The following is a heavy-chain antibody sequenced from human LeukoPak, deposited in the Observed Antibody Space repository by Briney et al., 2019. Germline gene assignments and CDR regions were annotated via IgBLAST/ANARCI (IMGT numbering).Heavy chain of an antibody. CDR2: ISWDGGST. D-gene: IGHD1-1*01. CDR1: GFTFDDYT. CDR3: ARVSATTGGTDALDL. J-gene: IGHJ3*01. V-gene: IGHV3-43*01. Sequence: GGSLRLSCAASGFTFDDYTMHWVRQAPGKGLEWVSLISWDGGSTYYADSVKGRFTISRDNSKNSLYLQMNSLETEDTAVYHCARVSATTGGTDALDLWGQGIMVTVSS.